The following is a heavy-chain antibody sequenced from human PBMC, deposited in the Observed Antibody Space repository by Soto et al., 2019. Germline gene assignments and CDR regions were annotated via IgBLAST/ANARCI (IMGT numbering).Heavy chain of an antibody. D-gene: IGHD3-10*01. CDR2: IYPGGST. V-gene: IGHV4-4*07. J-gene: IGHJ5*02. Sequence: PETLSLTCTVSVDSISDYYWSWIRQPAGKGLEWIGRIYPGGSTNYNPSLKSRVTMSVDTSKNQFSLKLSSVTAADSAGCNFGRNYNNQYYSCAPWGQRSQVTVS. CDR3: GRNYNNQYYSCAP. CDR1: VDSISDYY.